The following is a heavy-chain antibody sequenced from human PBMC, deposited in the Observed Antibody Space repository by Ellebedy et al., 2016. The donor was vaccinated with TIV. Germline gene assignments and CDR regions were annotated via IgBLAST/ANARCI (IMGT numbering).Heavy chain of an antibody. CDR2: IDQSGSA. Sequence: SQTFSLTCDVSGDSISSNNWWSWVRQPPGKGLEWIGEIDQSGSANYKPSLKSRVTISVDMARNQVSLKVTSVTAADTAVYYCVRAGVLVAGTFDHWGQGTLVTVSS. D-gene: IGHD6-19*01. CDR3: VRAGVLVAGTFDH. J-gene: IGHJ4*02. V-gene: IGHV4-4*02. CDR1: GDSISSNNW.